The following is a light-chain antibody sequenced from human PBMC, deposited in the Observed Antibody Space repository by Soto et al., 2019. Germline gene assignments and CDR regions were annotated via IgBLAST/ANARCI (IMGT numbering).Light chain of an antibody. J-gene: IGKJ1*01. CDR3: QQYNNWWT. V-gene: IGKV3-15*01. CDR1: QSVNNN. CDR2: GAS. Sequence: EIVMTQSPATLSVSPGERATLSCRASQSVNNNLAWYQQKPGQAPRLLIYGASTRATGIPARFSGSVSGSDSTLTISSLQSEDFVIYYCQQYNNWWTFGQGIKVEIK.